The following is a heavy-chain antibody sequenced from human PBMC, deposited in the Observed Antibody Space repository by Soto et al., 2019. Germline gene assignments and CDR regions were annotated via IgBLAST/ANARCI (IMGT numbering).Heavy chain of an antibody. CDR2: IDPRDSST. Sequence: GESLKISCESSGYMFPIYHLSWVRQMPGKGLEWVCKIDPRDSSTMYRPSSRARITISVDKSINTDHLEWGRLSASDPAMYYCARHDSNGDVDFWGQGTPVTVSS. V-gene: IGHV5-10-1*01. CDR1: GYMFPIYH. CDR3: ARHDSNGDVDF. J-gene: IGHJ4*02. D-gene: IGHD2-8*01.